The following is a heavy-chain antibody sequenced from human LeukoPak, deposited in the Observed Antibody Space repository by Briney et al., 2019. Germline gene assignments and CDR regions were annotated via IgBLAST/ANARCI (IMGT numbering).Heavy chain of an antibody. CDR2: ISYDGSNK. D-gene: IGHD4-17*01. V-gene: IGHV3-30-3*01. CDR1: GFTFGSYA. Sequence: GGSLRLSCAASGFTFGSYAMHWVRQAPGKGLEWVAVISYDGSNKYYADSVKGRFTISRDNSKNTLYLQMNSLRAEDTAMYYCARTRDGDYVSSWGQGTLVTVSS. J-gene: IGHJ5*02. CDR3: ARTRDGDYVSS.